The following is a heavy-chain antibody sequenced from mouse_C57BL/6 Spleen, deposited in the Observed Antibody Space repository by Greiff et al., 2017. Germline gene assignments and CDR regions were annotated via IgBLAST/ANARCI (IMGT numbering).Heavy chain of an antibody. CDR1: GYSITSGYY. CDR2: ISYAGSN. Sequence: EVKLVESGPGLVKPSQSLSLTCSVTGYSITSGYYWNWIRQFPGNKLEWMGYISYAGSNTYNPSLKNRISITRDTSKNQFFLKLNSVTTEDTATYYCASAKAWFAYWGERTLVTVSA. J-gene: IGHJ3*01. V-gene: IGHV3-6*01. CDR3: ASAKAWFAY.